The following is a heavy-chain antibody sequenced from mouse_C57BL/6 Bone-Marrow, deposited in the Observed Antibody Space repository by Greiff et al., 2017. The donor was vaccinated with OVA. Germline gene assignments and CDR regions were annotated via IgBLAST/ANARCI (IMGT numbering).Heavy chain of an antibody. CDR1: GFNIKDDY. Sequence: DVKLQESGAELVRPGASVKLSCTASGFNIKDDYMHWVKQRPEQGLEWIGWIDPENGDTEYASKFQGKATITADTSSNTAYLQLSSLTSEDTAVYYCTTPYPNYYGSSYYFDYWGQGTTLTVSS. V-gene: IGHV14-4*01. J-gene: IGHJ2*01. CDR3: TTPYPNYYGSSYYFDY. D-gene: IGHD1-1*01. CDR2: IDPENGDT.